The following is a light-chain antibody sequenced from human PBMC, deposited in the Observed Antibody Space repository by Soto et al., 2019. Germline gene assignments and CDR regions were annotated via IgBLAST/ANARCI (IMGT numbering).Light chain of an antibody. CDR2: DVS. CDR1: SSDVGGYNY. CDR3: MSYTSSITLV. J-gene: IGLJ1*01. V-gene: IGLV2-14*03. Sequence: QSALTQPASVSGSPGQSITISCTGTSSDVGGYNYVSWYQQHPGKAPKLMIYDVSNRPSGVSNRFSGSKSGNTASLTISGLQAEDEADYYCMSYTSSITLVFGTGTNVTVL.